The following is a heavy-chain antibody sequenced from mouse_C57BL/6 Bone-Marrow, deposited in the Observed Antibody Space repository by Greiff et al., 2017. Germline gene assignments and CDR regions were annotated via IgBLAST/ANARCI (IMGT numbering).Heavy chain of an antibody. CDR3: ARQGWLFYAMDY. CDR2: ISNGGGST. D-gene: IGHD2-3*01. Sequence: EVKLLESGGGLVQPGGSLKLSCAASGFTFSDYYLYWVRQTPEKRLEWVAYISNGGGSTYYPDTVKGRFTISRDNAKNTLYLQMSRLKSEDPAMYYCARQGWLFYAMDYWGQGTSVTVSS. CDR1: GFTFSDYY. J-gene: IGHJ4*01. V-gene: IGHV5-12*01.